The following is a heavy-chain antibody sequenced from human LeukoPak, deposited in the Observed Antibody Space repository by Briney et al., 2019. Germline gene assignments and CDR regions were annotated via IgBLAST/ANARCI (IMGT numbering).Heavy chain of an antibody. CDR1: GGTFSSYA. Sequence: SVKVSCKASGGTFSSYAISWVRQAPGQGLEWMGRIIPILGIANYAQKFQGRVTITADKSTSTAYMELSSLRSEDTAVYYCAREKLDSSGWNYWGQGTLVTVSS. CDR2: IIPILGIA. D-gene: IGHD6-19*01. CDR3: AREKLDSSGWNY. V-gene: IGHV1-69*04. J-gene: IGHJ4*02.